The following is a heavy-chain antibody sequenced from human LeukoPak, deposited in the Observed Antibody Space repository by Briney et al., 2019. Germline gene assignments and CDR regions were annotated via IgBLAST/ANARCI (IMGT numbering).Heavy chain of an antibody. CDR1: GFTFSSYA. CDR3: ARDAASSSSSFDY. Sequence: PGGSLRLSCAASGFTFSSYAMSWVRQAPGKGLEWVSVIYSGGSTYYADPVKGRFTISRDNSKNTLYLQMNSLRAEDTAVYYCARDAASSSSSFDYWGQGTLVTVSS. D-gene: IGHD6-6*01. CDR2: IYSGGST. V-gene: IGHV3-53*01. J-gene: IGHJ4*02.